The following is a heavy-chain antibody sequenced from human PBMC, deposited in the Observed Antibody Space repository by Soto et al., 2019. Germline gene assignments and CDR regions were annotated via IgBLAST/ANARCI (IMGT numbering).Heavy chain of an antibody. V-gene: IGHV3-33*01. CDR3: GSSGRGDFTAMVNYFYYGMDV. CDR1: XFTFSSHG. D-gene: IGHD5-18*01. CDR2: IWFDGSNK. J-gene: IGHJ6*02. Sequence: SLRLSCIAXXFTFSSHGMQWVRQAPGKGLEWVAVIWFDGSNKYYADSVKGRFTVSRDNSKNTLYLQMNSLRAEDTAVYYCGSSGRGDFTAMVNYFYYGMDVWGQGTTVTV.